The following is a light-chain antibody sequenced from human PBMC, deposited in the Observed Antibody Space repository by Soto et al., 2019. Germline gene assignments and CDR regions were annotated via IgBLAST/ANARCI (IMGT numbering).Light chain of an antibody. CDR3: QQYNNWPRT. J-gene: IGKJ1*01. Sequence: EIVMTQSPATLSVSPGERATLSCRASQSVSSDFAWYQQKPGQAPRLIIYGASTRATGIPGRFSGSGSGTEFTLTISSLQSEDFAVYYCQQYNNWPRTFGQGTKVDI. CDR1: QSVSSD. V-gene: IGKV3-15*01. CDR2: GAS.